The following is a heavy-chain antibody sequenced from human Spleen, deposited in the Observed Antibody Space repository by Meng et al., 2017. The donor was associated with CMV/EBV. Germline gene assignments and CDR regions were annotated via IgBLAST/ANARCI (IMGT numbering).Heavy chain of an antibody. D-gene: IGHD2-2*02. V-gene: IGHV4-61*01. CDR2: IYNSGNT. CDR3: ATPRSCSSTSCYNGMDV. J-gene: IGHJ6*02. CDR1: GPAVSSALYY. Sequence: SETLSLTCTVSGPAVSSALYYWSWVRQPPGKGLEWIGYIYNSGNTNYNPSLKSRVTISFDTSKNQFSLKLSSVTAADTAVYYCATPRSCSSTSCYNGMDVWGQGTTVTVSS.